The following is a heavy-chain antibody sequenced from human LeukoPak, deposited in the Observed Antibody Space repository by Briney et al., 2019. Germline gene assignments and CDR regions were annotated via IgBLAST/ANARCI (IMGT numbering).Heavy chain of an antibody. CDR2: IKSKTDGGTT. V-gene: IGHV3-15*01. D-gene: IGHD6-19*01. CDR1: GFTFSNAW. Sequence: GGSLRLSCAASGFTFSNAWMSWVRQAPGKGLEWVGRIKSKTDGGTTDYAAPVNGRFTISRDNAKNSLYLQMNSLRAEDTAVYYCASPISSGWYTFDYWGQGTLVTVSS. J-gene: IGHJ4*02. CDR3: ASPISSGWYTFDY.